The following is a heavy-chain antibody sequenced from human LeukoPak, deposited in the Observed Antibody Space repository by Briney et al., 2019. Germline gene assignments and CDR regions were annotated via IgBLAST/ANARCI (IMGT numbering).Heavy chain of an antibody. Sequence: PGGSLRLSCATSGFTFSSYWMHWVRQAPGKGLVWVSRIISDGSSATYADSVKGRFTISRDNAKNSLYLQMNSLRAEDTAVYYCARDKIVGATYFDYWGQGTLVTVSS. D-gene: IGHD1-26*01. J-gene: IGHJ4*02. CDR3: ARDKIVGATYFDY. CDR2: IISDGSSA. V-gene: IGHV3-74*01. CDR1: GFTFSSYW.